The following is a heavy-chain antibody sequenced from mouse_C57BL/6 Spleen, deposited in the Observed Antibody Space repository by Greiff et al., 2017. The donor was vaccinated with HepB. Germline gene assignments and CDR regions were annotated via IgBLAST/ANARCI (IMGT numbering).Heavy chain of an antibody. D-gene: IGHD1-1*01. J-gene: IGHJ1*03. Sequence: EVQLQQSGPELVKPGASVKMSCKASGYTFTDYNMHWVKQSHGKSLEWIGYINPNNGGTSYNQKFKGKATLTVNKSSSTAYMELRSLTSEDSAVYYCARILYYYGSSYGYFDVWGTGTTVTVSS. CDR3: ARILYYYGSSYGYFDV. CDR2: INPNNGGT. V-gene: IGHV1-22*01. CDR1: GYTFTDYN.